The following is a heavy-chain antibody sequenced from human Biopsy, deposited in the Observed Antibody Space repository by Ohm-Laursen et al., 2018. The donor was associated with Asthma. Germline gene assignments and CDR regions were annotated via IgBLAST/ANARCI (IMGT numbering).Heavy chain of an antibody. J-gene: IGHJ4*01. CDR3: AKSADYYDSTDYLDF. CDR2: ISWNSGNI. V-gene: IGHV3-9*01. Sequence: SLRLFYAASGFSFDDCAMHWVRQAPGKGLEWVSSISWNSGNIDYADSVKGRFTISRDNAKNSLYLQMQSLRPEDTAFYYCAKSADYYDSTDYLDFWGRGTLVTVSS. CDR1: GFSFDDCA. D-gene: IGHD3-22*01.